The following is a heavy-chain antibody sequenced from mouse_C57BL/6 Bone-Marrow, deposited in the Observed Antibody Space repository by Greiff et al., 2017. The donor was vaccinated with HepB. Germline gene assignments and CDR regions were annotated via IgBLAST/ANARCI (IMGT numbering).Heavy chain of an antibody. Sequence: VQLVESGAELVRPGTSVKVSCKASGYAFTNYLIEWVKQRPGQGLEWFGVINPGSGGTNYNEKFKGKATLTADKSSSTAYMQLSSLTSEDSAVYFCARYLVTTGYYFDYWGQGTTLTVSS. J-gene: IGHJ2*01. CDR1: GYAFTNYL. CDR2: INPGSGGT. D-gene: IGHD2-2*01. V-gene: IGHV1-54*01. CDR3: ARYLVTTGYYFDY.